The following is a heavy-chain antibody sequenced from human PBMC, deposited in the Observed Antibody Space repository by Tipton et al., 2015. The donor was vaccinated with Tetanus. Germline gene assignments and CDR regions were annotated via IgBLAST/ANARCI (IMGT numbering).Heavy chain of an antibody. CDR2: IRYDGSNQ. D-gene: IGHD2/OR15-2a*01. CDR3: ARDVIFRALRPRLYPMDV. J-gene: IGHJ6*02. CDR1: GFIFSSYA. Sequence: SLRLSCEASGFIFSSYAMHWVRQAPGKGLEWVAAIRYDGSNQNYSDSGRGRFTISRDNSKNTVSLQMNSLRVEDTAVYYCARDVIFRALRPRLYPMDVWGQGTTVTVSS. V-gene: IGHV3-30*03.